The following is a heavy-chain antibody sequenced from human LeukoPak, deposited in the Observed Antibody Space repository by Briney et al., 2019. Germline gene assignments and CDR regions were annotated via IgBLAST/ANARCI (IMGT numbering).Heavy chain of an antibody. J-gene: IGHJ4*02. D-gene: IGHD3-16*02. CDR3: ARAGVITAADY. V-gene: IGHV1-46*01. CDR2: MIPSGGST. Sequence: ASVKVSCKASGYTFTSYYIHWVRQAPGQGLEWMAIMIPSGGSTSSAQKFQGRVTMTRDTSTSTVYMELSGLRSEDTAVYYCARAGVITAADYWGQGTLVTVSS. CDR1: GYTFTSYY.